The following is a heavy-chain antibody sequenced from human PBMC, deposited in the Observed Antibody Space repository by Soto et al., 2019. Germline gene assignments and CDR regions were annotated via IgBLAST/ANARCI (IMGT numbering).Heavy chain of an antibody. J-gene: IGHJ5*02. CDR2: VSYDGDNE. CDR3: ARDRGDSSGFNWFDP. V-gene: IGHV3-30*03. D-gene: IGHD3-22*01. Sequence: GGSLRLSCAASGFTFSNYAMHWVRQAPGKGLEWVAIVSYDGDNEYYADSVRGRFFISRDNSRNTLYLQMNSLRAEDTAVYYCARDRGDSSGFNWFDPWGQGTLVTVSS. CDR1: GFTFSNYA.